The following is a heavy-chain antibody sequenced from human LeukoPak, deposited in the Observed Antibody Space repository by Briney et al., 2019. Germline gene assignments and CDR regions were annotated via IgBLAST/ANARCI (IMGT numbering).Heavy chain of an antibody. CDR3: ARVRGPTLVTSYMDV. CDR2: ITGDSNII. V-gene: IGHV3-48*04. J-gene: IGHJ6*03. CDR1: GFAFNGYS. D-gene: IGHD3-10*01. Sequence: GGSLRLSCAASGFAFNGYSIYWVRQAPGKGLEWISYITGDSNIIYYADSMKGRFAVSRDNAKKSVYLQMSSLRAEDTAVYHCARVRGPTLVTSYMDVWGKETTVTVSS.